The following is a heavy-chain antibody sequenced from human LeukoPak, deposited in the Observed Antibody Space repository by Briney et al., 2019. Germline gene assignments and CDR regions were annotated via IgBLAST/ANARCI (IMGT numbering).Heavy chain of an antibody. J-gene: IGHJ3*02. CDR3: AKDICEACSGGSHGAFDI. CDR2: ISGDGGST. V-gene: IGHV3-43*02. Sequence: GGSLRLSCAASGFTFDDYAMHWVRQAPGKGLEWVSLISGDGGSTYYADSVKGRFTISRDNSKNSLYLQMNSLRTEDTALYYCAKDICEACSGGSHGAFDIWGQGTMVTVSS. CDR1: GFTFDDYA. D-gene: IGHD2-15*01.